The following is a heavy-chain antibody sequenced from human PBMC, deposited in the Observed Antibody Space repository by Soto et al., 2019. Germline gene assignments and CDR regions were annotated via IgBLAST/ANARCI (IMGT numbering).Heavy chain of an antibody. Sequence: GGSLRLSCAASGFTFSSYGMHWVRQAPGKGLEWVAVISYDGSNKYYADSVKGRFTISRDNSKNTLYLQMNSLRAEDTAVYYCANDIGGDTVTTVDYWGQGTLVTVSS. J-gene: IGHJ4*02. CDR2: ISYDGSNK. V-gene: IGHV3-30*18. CDR3: ANDIGGDTVTTVDY. CDR1: GFTFSSYG. D-gene: IGHD4-17*01.